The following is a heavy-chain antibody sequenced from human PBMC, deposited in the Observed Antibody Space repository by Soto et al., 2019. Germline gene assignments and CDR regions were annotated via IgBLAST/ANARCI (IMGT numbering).Heavy chain of an antibody. CDR3: AKSKWYNWNYPHPVDNWFDP. CDR1: GFTFSSYA. V-gene: IGHV3-23*01. D-gene: IGHD1-7*01. Sequence: PGGSLRLSCAASGFTFSSYAMSWVRQAPGKGLEWVSAISGSGGSTYYADSVKGRFTISRDNSKNTLYLQMNSLRAEDTAVYYCAKSKWYNWNYPHPVDNWFDPWGQGTLVTVSS. J-gene: IGHJ5*02. CDR2: ISGSGGST.